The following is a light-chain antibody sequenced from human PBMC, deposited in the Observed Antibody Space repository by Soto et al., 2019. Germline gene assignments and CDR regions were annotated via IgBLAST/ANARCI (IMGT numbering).Light chain of an antibody. CDR2: AAS. CDR3: QRSYITPRT. V-gene: IGKV1-39*01. Sequence: DIQMTQSPSSLSASVGDRVTITCRASQSISSYLTWYQQKPGQAPKLLIYAASSLQSGVPSRFSGSGSGTDFPLTISILQPEDFATYYCQRSYITPRTFGQGTKVESK. J-gene: IGKJ1*01. CDR1: QSISSY.